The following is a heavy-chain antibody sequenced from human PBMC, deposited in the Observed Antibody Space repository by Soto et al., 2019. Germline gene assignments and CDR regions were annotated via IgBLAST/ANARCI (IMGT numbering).Heavy chain of an antibody. V-gene: IGHV1-18*04. CDR1: GYDCERFP. CDR3: AREQYEFGDLYYVDY. D-gene: IGHD4-17*01. J-gene: IGHJ4*02. CDR2: ISPYSGSR. Sequence: QVQLVQSGGEVKRPGASVKVSCKASGYDCERFPVSWVRQARGQGLEWMGLISPYSGSRYYAEKFQGRVTMTTDTSTSTAYMELRSLTSNDTAVYFCAREQYEFGDLYYVDYWGQGTLVTVSS.